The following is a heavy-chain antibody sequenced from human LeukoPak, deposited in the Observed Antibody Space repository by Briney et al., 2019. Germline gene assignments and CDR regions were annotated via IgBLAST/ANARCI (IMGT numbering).Heavy chain of an antibody. V-gene: IGHV4-30-2*01. CDR3: ARGHRTMVRGVINWFDP. CDR2: IYHSGST. D-gene: IGHD3-10*01. Sequence: SETLSLTCTVSGGSISSGGYSWSWIRQPPGKGLEWIGYIYHSGSTYYNPSLKSRVTISVDRSKNQFSLKLSSVTAADTAVYYCARGHRTMVRGVINWFDPWGQGTLVTVSS. J-gene: IGHJ5*02. CDR1: GGSISSGGYS.